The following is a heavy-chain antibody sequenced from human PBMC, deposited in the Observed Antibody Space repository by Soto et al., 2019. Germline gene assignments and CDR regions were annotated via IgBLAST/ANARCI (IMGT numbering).Heavy chain of an antibody. V-gene: IGHV4-39*01. J-gene: IGHJ5*02. CDR2: IYYSGST. D-gene: IGHD4-17*01. CDR1: GGSISSSSYY. CDR3: ARHGGTVTTMDSGWFDP. Sequence: PSETLSLTCTVSGGSISSSSYYRGWIRQPPGKGLEWIGSIYYSGSTYYNPSLKSRVTISVDTSKNQFSLKLSSVTAADTAVYYCARHGGTVTTMDSGWFDPWGQGTLVTVSS.